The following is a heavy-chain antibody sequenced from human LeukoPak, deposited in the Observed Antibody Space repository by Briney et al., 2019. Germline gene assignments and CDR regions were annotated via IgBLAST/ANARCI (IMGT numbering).Heavy chain of an antibody. CDR3: ARGPRGYCSGGSCYPSFDY. J-gene: IGHJ4*02. CDR1: GGSFSGYY. V-gene: IGHV4-34*01. Sequence: PSETLSLTCAVYGGSFSGYYWSWIRQPPGKGLEWIGEINHSGSTNYNPSLKSRVTISVDTSKNQFSLTLSSVTAADTAVYYCARGPRGYCSGGSCYPSFDYWGQGTLVTVSS. D-gene: IGHD2-15*01. CDR2: INHSGST.